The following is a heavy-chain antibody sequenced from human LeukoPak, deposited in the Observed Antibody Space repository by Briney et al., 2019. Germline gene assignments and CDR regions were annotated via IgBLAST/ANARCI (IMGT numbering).Heavy chain of an antibody. J-gene: IGHJ4*02. V-gene: IGHV3-23*01. CDR1: GFTFSNYA. CDR2: ISGNTLTI. Sequence: GGSLRLFCSASGFTFSNYAMSWVRQAPGKGLEGLSSISGNTLTIYYADSVKGRVTISRDNSKNTLYLQMNSLKAEDTAFYYKQKPAYEISTGYIHFGYWGQGTLVTVSS. CDR3: QKPAYEISTGYIHFGY. D-gene: IGHD3-9*01.